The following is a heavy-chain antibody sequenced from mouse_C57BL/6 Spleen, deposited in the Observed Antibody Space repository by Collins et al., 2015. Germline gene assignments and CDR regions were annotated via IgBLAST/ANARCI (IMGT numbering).Heavy chain of an antibody. Sequence: DVQLQESGPGLVKPSQSLSLTCTVTGYSITSDYAWNWIRQFPGNKLEWMGYISYSGSTSYNPSLKSRISITRDTSKNQFFLQLNSVTTEDTATYYCARRAYDYAAMDYWGQGTSVTVSS. CDR3: ARRAYDYAAMDY. D-gene: IGHD2-10*02. V-gene: IGHV3-2*02. CDR2: ISYSGST. CDR1: GYSITSDYA. J-gene: IGHJ4*01.